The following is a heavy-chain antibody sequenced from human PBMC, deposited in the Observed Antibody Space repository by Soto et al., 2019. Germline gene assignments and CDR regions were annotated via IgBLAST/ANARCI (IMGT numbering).Heavy chain of an antibody. CDR3: ARDRRNSWTFDY. CDR2: ISDSGSEE. Sequence: QEHLVQSGGGVVQPGRSLRLSCEASGFTFSRHGMHWVRQAPGKGLEWVAVISDSGSEEYYADSVQGRFTVSRDKTKNMLYLQKDNLRVDDRAVYYCARDRRNSWTFDYWGQGTLVTVSS. CDR1: GFTFSRHG. V-gene: IGHV3-30*03. D-gene: IGHD1-1*01. J-gene: IGHJ4*02.